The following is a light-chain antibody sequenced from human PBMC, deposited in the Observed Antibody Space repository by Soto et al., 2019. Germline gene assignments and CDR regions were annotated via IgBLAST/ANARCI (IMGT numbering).Light chain of an antibody. CDR2: GAS. J-gene: IGKJ2*01. V-gene: IGKV3-15*01. Sequence: EIVMTQSPATLSVSPGERATLSCRASQSVSRNLAWYQKKPGQAPRLLMYGASTRATGIPARFSGSGSGTEFTLTISSLQSEDFAFYYCQQYTNWPPYTFGQGTKLEIK. CDR1: QSVSRN. CDR3: QQYTNWPPYT.